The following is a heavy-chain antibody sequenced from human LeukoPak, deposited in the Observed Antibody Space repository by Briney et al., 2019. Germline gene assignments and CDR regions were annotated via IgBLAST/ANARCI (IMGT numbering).Heavy chain of an antibody. CDR2: MNPNSGNT. CDR1: GYTFTSYD. J-gene: IGHJ4*02. CDR3: ARVRGHFDVLTGYLDY. Sequence: ASVKVSCKASGYTFTSYDINWVRQATGQGLEWMGWMNPNSGNTGYAQKIQGRVTSTTDESTSTAYMELSSLRSEDTAVYYCARVRGHFDVLTGYLDYWGQGTLVTVSS. D-gene: IGHD3-9*01. V-gene: IGHV1-8*01.